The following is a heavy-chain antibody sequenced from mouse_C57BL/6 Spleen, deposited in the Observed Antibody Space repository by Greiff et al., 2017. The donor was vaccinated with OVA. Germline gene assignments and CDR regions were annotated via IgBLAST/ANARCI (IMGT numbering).Heavy chain of an antibody. CDR1: GYTFTSYW. V-gene: IGHV1-50*01. CDR3: ARGYYGSSSWYFDV. J-gene: IGHJ1*03. CDR2: IDPSDSYT. D-gene: IGHD1-1*01. Sequence: QVHVKQPGAELVKPGASVKLSCKASGYTFTSYWMQWVKQRPGQGLEWIGEIDPSDSYTNYNQKFKGKATLTVDTSSSTAYMQLSSLTSEDSAVYYCARGYYGSSSWYFDVWGTGTTVTVSS.